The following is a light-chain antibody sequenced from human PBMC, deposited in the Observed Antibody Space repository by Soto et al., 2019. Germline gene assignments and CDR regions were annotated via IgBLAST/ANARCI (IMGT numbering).Light chain of an antibody. J-gene: IGKJ1*01. CDR3: QQYINRWT. CDR1: QSISTW. Sequence: DIQMTQSPSTLSASVGDRVTITCRASQSISTWLAWYQQKPGKAPKLLIYKASSLESGVPSRFSGSGSGTEFTLTISSRQPDDFATYYCQQYINRWTFGQGTKVDI. CDR2: KAS. V-gene: IGKV1-5*03.